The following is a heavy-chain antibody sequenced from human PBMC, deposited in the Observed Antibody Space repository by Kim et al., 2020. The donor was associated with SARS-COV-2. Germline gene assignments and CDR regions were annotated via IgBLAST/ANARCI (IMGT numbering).Heavy chain of an antibody. CDR1: GFTISSFA. D-gene: IGHD3-16*01. CDR3: TKDRGSTSWYEFES. Sequence: GGSLRLSCAASGFTISSFAMNWVRQSPGKGLEWVSFISPNGANMFYADSVKGRFSLYRDTSKNTVYLHMTNLRPDDTARYYCTKDRGSTSWYEFESWGQGTLVVVS. V-gene: IGHV3-23*01. CDR2: ISPNGANM. J-gene: IGHJ4*02.